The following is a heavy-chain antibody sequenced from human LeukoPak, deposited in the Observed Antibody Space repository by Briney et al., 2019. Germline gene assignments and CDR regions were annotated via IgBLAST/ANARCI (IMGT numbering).Heavy chain of an antibody. CDR3: ARVSPGPCYFDY. CDR2: INHSGST. J-gene: IGHJ4*02. CDR1: GGSFSGYY. V-gene: IGHV4-34*01. Sequence: SETLSLTCAVYGGSFSGYYWSWIRQPPGKGLEWIGEINHSGSTNYNPSLKSRVTISVDTSKNQFSLKLSSVTAADTAVYYCARVSPGPCYFDYWGEGTLVTVSS.